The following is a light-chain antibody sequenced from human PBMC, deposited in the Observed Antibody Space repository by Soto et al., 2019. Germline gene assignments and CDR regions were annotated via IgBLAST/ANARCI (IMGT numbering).Light chain of an antibody. CDR2: ADT. J-gene: IGLJ3*02. CDR3: QRWDSDTDHVV. CDR1: NIGIKT. V-gene: IGLV3-21*02. Sequence: SYELTQPPSVSVAPGQTARITCGGNNIGIKTVHWYQRKPGQAPVVVVFADTDRPSGIPDRFSGSNSGNTPTLSISRAEAGYEDDNDCQRWDSDTDHVVFGGGTKLTVL.